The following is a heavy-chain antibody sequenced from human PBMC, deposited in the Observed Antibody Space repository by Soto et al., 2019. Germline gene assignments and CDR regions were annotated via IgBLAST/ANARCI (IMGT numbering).Heavy chain of an antibody. J-gene: IGHJ6*02. Sequence: SSETLFPPCTVPGCSIRRDYWSWDRQPPGMGLELIGYLYNTGSTIFNPSLKSRVTISVDTSKNQFSLKLNSLTAADTAVYYCARDLWGYCGTDCYPLDVWGQGTTVTVSS. CDR2: LYNTGST. V-gene: IGHV4-59*01. CDR3: ARDLWGYCGTDCYPLDV. CDR1: GCSIRRDY. D-gene: IGHD2-21*02.